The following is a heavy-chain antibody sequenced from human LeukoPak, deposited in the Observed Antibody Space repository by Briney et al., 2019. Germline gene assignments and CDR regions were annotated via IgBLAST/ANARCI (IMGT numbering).Heavy chain of an antibody. J-gene: IGHJ1*01. D-gene: IGHD3-9*01. CDR2: ISSSSSYI. CDR1: GFTFSSYS. CDR3: ARSGSRYFDGTSN. Sequence: GGSLRLSCAASGFTFSSYSMNWVRQAPGKGLEWVSSISSSSSYIYYADSVKGRFTISRGNAKNSLYLQMNSLRAEDTAVYYCARSGSRYFDGTSNWGQGTLVTVSS. V-gene: IGHV3-21*01.